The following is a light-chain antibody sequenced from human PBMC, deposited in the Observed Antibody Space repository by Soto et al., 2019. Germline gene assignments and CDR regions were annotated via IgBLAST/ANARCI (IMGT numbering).Light chain of an antibody. CDR1: QSVSSN. CDR3: QKKNNWPRGT. V-gene: IGKV3-15*01. Sequence: EIVMTQSPATLSVSPGERATLSCRASQSVSSNLAWYQQKPGQAPRLLIYGASTRATGIPARFSGSGSGTVSPPNTTAPKLEVFAFYYGQKKNNWPRGTSGQGTKVKTK. CDR2: GAS. J-gene: IGKJ1*01.